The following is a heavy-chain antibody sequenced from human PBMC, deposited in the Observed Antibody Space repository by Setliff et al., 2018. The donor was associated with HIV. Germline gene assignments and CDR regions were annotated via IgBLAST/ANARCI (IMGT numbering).Heavy chain of an antibody. Sequence: SETLSLTCTVSGGSISSGSYYWSWIRQPAGKGLEWIGRIYTSGSTNYSPSLKSRVTISVDTSKNQFSLKLRSVTAADTAVYYCARETYYYDNPQYYYYYMDVWGKGTTVTV. D-gene: IGHD3-22*01. CDR2: IYTSGST. CDR3: ARETYYYDNPQYYYYYMDV. J-gene: IGHJ6*03. V-gene: IGHV4-61*02. CDR1: GGSISSGSYY.